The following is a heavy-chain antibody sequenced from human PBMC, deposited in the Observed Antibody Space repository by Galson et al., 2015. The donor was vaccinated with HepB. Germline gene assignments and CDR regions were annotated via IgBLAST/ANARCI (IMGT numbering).Heavy chain of an antibody. D-gene: IGHD3-16*01. CDR2: TSPNSGKT. V-gene: IGHV1-8*01. CDR1: GYTFSSYD. Sequence: SVKVSCKASGYTFSSYDIDWVRQATGQGLEWMGWTSPNSGKTGFAQKFQGRVTMTRNTSISTAFMELSSLRSEDTAVYYCAGRGSGRVWGRGEYFYMDVWGKGTTVTVS. J-gene: IGHJ6*03. CDR3: AGRGSGRVWGRGEYFYMDV.